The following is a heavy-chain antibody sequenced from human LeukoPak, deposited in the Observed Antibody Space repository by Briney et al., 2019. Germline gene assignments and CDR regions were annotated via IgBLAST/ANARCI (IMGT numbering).Heavy chain of an antibody. J-gene: IGHJ3*02. CDR2: INSDGSST. V-gene: IGHV3-74*01. D-gene: IGHD3-10*01. CDR3: ARDHVGYYGSGSFIDAFDI. Sequence: PGGSLRLSCAASGFTFSSYWMHWVRQAPGKGLVWVSHINSDGSSTNYADSVKGRFTISRDNSKNTLYLQMNSLRAEDTAVYYCARDHVGYYGSGSFIDAFDIWGQGTMVTVSS. CDR1: GFTFSSYW.